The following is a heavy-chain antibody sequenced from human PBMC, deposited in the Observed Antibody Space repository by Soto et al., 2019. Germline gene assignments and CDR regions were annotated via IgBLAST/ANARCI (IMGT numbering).Heavy chain of an antibody. J-gene: IGHJ3*01. Sequence: QTGGSLRLSCAASGFTFSRYWMNWVRQAPGKGLEWVANIKQDGTAKNNVDSVKGRFTISRDNARNSLYLQMDRLSAEDAVFYFCGRGDALMTTGIDSFDLWGQGTMVTVSS. CDR3: GRGDALMTTGIDSFDL. CDR2: IKQDGTAK. V-gene: IGHV3-7*01. D-gene: IGHD3-16*01. CDR1: GFTFSRYW.